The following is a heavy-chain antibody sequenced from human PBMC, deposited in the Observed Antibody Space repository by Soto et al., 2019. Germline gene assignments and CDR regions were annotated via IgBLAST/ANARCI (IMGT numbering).Heavy chain of an antibody. Sequence: ASVKVSCTACGFTFTSYSIHWVRQAPGQRLEWMGWINAGNGDTKHSHKFQGRVTITRDTSASTAYMELSSLRSEDTAVYFCASFPPAAATENGSCNRWARGTVLPVSS. J-gene: IGHJ2*01. CDR2: INAGNGDT. CDR1: GFTFTSYS. CDR3: ASFPPAAATENGSCNR. V-gene: IGHV1-3*01. D-gene: IGHD6-25*01.